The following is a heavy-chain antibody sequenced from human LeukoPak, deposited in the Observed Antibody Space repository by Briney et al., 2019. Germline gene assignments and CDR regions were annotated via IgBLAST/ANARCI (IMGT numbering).Heavy chain of an antibody. CDR3: ARGSSRDYYYMDV. J-gene: IGHJ6*03. CDR1: GGSSTHYY. Sequence: PSETLSLTCTVSGGSSTHYYYSWVRQPAGKGLEWIGRISTSGSTNYNPSLRCRVTISVDKSKNLFSLKLSSVTAADTAVYYCARGSSRDYYYMDVWGKGTTVTVSS. V-gene: IGHV4-4*07. CDR2: ISTSGST.